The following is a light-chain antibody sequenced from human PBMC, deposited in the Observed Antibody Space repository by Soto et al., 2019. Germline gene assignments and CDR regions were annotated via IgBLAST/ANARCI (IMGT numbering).Light chain of an antibody. CDR3: SSYTTSSTRV. J-gene: IGLJ3*02. CDR2: EVS. V-gene: IGLV2-14*01. Sequence: QYALTQPASVSGSPGQSITISCTGTRGDVGIYNYVSWYQQHPGKAPKLIIYEVSNRPSGVSIRFSGSKSGNTASLTISGLQAEDEADYYCSSYTTSSTRVFGGGTKLTVL. CDR1: RGDVGIYNY.